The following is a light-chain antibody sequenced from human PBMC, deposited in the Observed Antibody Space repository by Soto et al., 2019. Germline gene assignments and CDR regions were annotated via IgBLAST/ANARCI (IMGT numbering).Light chain of an antibody. Sequence: QSALTQPRSVSGSPGQSVTISCTGTSSDVGGYNYDSWYQQHPGKAPKLMIYDVSKRPSGVPDRFSGSKSGNTASLTISGLQAEDEADYYCCSYAGSYLVVFGGGTKLTVL. J-gene: IGLJ2*01. CDR1: SSDVGGYNY. CDR3: CSYAGSYLVV. V-gene: IGLV2-11*01. CDR2: DVS.